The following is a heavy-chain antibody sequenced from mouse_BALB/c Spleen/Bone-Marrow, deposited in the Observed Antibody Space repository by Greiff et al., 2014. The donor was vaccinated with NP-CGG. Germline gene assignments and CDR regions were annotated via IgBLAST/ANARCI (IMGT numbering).Heavy chain of an antibody. CDR1: GYTFSSYW. CDR2: ILPGSGST. CDR3: ARGLLRPYYAMDY. Sequence: QVQLKQSGAELMKPGASVKISYKATGYTFSSYWIEWVKQRPGHGLEWIGEILPGSGSTNYNEKFKGKATFTAATSSNTAYMHLSSLTSEDSAVYYCARGLLRPYYAMDYWGQGTSVTVSS. J-gene: IGHJ4*01. D-gene: IGHD1-2*01. V-gene: IGHV1-9*01.